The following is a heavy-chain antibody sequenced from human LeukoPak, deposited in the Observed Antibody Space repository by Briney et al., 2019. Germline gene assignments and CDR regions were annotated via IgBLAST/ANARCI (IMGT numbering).Heavy chain of an antibody. J-gene: IGHJ4*02. CDR3: ARGAGGWLQFHFDY. CDR2: INHSGTT. V-gene: IGHV4-34*01. CDR1: GGSFSGYY. D-gene: IGHD5-12*01. Sequence: SETLSLTCAVYGGSFSGYYWSWIRQPPGKGLEWIGEINHSGTTNYNPSLKGRVTISVDTSKNQFSLKLSSVTAADTAVYYCARGAGGWLQFHFDYWGQGTLVTVSS.